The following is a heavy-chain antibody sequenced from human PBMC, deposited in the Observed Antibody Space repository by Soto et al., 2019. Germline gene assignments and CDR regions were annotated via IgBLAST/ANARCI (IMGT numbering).Heavy chain of an antibody. Sequence: PGVSLRLSGAACGFTFSSYAMSWVRQAPWKGLEWVSAISGSGGSTYYADSVKGRFTISRDNSKNTLYLQMNSLRSEETAVYYWAKGTDFWSGYYGTTWWYWGQGTLVTVSS. CDR1: GFTFSSYA. CDR2: ISGSGGST. J-gene: IGHJ4*02. V-gene: IGHV3-23*01. CDR3: AKGTDFWSGYYGTTWWY. D-gene: IGHD3-3*01.